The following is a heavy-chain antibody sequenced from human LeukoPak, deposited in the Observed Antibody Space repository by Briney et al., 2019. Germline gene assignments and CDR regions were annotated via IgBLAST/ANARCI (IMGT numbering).Heavy chain of an antibody. Sequence: PGGSLRLSCAACGFAFSSYSMNWVRQAPGKGLEWVSSISTSSSYIYYADSVNGRFTISRDNAKNSLYLQMTSLRAEDTAVYYCARDPHYGDYVYWGQGTLVTVSS. J-gene: IGHJ4*02. D-gene: IGHD4-17*01. CDR3: ARDPHYGDYVY. CDR1: GFAFSSYS. V-gene: IGHV3-21*01. CDR2: ISTSSSYI.